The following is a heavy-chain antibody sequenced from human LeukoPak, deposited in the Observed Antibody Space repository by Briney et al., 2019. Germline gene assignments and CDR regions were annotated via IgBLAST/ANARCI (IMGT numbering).Heavy chain of an antibody. J-gene: IGHJ6*02. D-gene: IGHD5-12*01. V-gene: IGHV4-39*07. CDR1: GVSISRSSYY. CDR2: IYYSGGT. Sequence: PSETLSLTCSVSGVSISRSSYYWAWIRQPPGKGLEWIGSIYYSGGTYYNPSLKSRVTISVDTSKNQFSLKLSSVTAADTAVYYCARDLRGYDRGGPKYYYYGMDVWGQGTTVTVSS. CDR3: ARDLRGYDRGGPKYYYYGMDV.